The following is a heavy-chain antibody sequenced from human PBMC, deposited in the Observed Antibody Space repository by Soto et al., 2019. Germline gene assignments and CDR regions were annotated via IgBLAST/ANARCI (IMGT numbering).Heavy chain of an antibody. V-gene: IGHV3-23*01. CDR1: GFTFSSYA. CDR2: ISGSGGST. Sequence: HPVGSLRLSCAASGFTFSSYAMSWVRQAPGKGLEWVSAISGSGGSTYYADSVKGRFTISRDNSKNTLYLQMNSLRAEDTAVYYCAKDRLNYYDCSGYYAPHSDAFAIWGQGTMVTGSS. CDR3: AKDRLNYYDCSGYYAPHSDAFAI. J-gene: IGHJ3*02. D-gene: IGHD3-22*01.